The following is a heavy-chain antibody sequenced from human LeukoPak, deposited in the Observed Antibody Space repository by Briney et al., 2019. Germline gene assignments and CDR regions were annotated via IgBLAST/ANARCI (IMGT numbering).Heavy chain of an antibody. D-gene: IGHD5-18*01. J-gene: IGHJ3*01. CDR2: INANTGGT. CDR3: AKVREGGYSSIDL. CDR1: EDTFTGYY. V-gene: IGHV1-2*02. Sequence: GASVKVSCKASEDTFTGYYIHWVRQAPGRGLEWLGWINANTGGTSYAQKFQAGVTITRNTSINTAYIELSRLRSGDTAVYYCAKVREGGYSSIDLWGQGTMVTVSS.